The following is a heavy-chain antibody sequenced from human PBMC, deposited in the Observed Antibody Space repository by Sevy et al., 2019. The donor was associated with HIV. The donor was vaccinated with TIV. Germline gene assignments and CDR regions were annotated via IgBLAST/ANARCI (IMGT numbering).Heavy chain of an antibody. V-gene: IGHV1-18*01. Sequence: ASVKVSCKASGYTLTSFGISWVRQAPGQGLEWMGWITGYRRNTNYAQRLQGRVTMTTDTSTNTAYMELRSLRSVDTAIYYCARDVQDSSGHRCFDYWGQGTMVSVSS. CDR2: ITGYRRNT. CDR3: ARDVQDSSGHRCFDY. J-gene: IGHJ4*02. CDR1: GYTLTSFG. D-gene: IGHD3-22*01.